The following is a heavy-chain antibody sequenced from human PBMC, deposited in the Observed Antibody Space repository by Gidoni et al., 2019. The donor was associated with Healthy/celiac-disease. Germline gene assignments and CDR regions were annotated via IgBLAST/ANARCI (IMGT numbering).Heavy chain of an antibody. CDR1: GFTLSSYA. D-gene: IGHD1-26*01. Sequence: EVQLLESGGGLVQPGGSLRLSFAAFGFTLSSYAMSWVRQAPGKGLEWVSAISGSGGSTYYADSVKGRFTISRDNSKNTLYLQMNSLRAEDTAVYYCAKGIVGATPFDYWGQGTLVTVSS. CDR3: AKGIVGATPFDY. CDR2: ISGSGGST. J-gene: IGHJ4*02. V-gene: IGHV3-23*01.